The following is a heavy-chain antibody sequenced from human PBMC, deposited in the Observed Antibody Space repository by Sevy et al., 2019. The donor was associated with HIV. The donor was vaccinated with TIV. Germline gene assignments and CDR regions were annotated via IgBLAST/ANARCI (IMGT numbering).Heavy chain of an antibody. CDR3: ARGRGGLAFDI. Sequence: GGSLRLSCAASGFTFSTYWIHWVRQAPGKGLVWVSRISSDGSDTTYADSVKGRITISRDNAKNTVSLQMNSLGAEDTAVYYCARGRGGLAFDIWGQGTMVTVSS. CDR1: GFTFSTYW. V-gene: IGHV3-74*01. D-gene: IGHD3-10*01. CDR2: ISSDGSDT. J-gene: IGHJ3*02.